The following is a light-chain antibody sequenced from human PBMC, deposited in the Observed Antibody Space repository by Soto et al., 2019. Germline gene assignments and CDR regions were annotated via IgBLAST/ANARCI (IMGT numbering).Light chain of an antibody. Sequence: QSVLTQPASVSGSPGQSITISCTGTSSDVGGYNYVSWYQQHPGKAPKLMIYDVSNRPSGVSNRFSGSKSGNTASLTISGLQAEDEADYYCSSYTSSSTVLSVFGTGTKVTVL. CDR1: SSDVGGYNY. CDR3: SSYTSSSTVLSV. V-gene: IGLV2-14*01. CDR2: DVS. J-gene: IGLJ1*01.